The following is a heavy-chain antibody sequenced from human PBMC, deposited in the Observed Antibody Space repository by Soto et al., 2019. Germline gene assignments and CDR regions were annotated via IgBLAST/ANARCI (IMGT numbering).Heavy chain of an antibody. J-gene: IGHJ6*02. CDR3: AALTSSRYYDFWSGPLPDV. CDR1: GYTFTSYG. V-gene: IGHV1-18*04. CDR2: ISAYNGNT. Sequence: ASVKVSCKASGYTFTSYGISWVRQAPGQGLEWMGWISAYNGNTNYAQKLQGRVTMTTDTSTSTAYMELRSLRSDDTAVYYCAALTSSRYYDFWSGPLPDVWGQGTTVTVSS. D-gene: IGHD3-3*01.